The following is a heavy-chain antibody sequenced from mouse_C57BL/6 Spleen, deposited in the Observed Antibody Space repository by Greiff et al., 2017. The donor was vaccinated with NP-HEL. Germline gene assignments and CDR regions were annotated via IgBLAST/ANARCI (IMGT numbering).Heavy chain of an antibody. V-gene: IGHV1-50*01. D-gene: IGHD1-1*01. CDR2: IDPSDSSS. Sequence: VQLQQPGAELVKPGASVKLSCKASGYTFTSYWMQWVKQRPGQGLEWIGEIDPSDSSSNYNQKFKGKATLTVDTSSSTAYMQLSSLTSEDSAVYYCARWYYGSSYAMDYWGQGTSVTVSS. J-gene: IGHJ4*01. CDR3: ARWYYGSSYAMDY. CDR1: GYTFTSYW.